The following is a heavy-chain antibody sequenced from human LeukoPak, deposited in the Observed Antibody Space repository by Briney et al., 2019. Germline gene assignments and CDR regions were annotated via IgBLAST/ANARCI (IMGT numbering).Heavy chain of an antibody. CDR1: GYTFTSYY. V-gene: IGHV1-46*01. Sequence: GASVKVSCKASGYTFTSYYIHWVRQAPGQGLEWMGIINPSTTYAQKFQGRVTMTRDMSTSTVYMELSSLRSEDTAVYYCARERGCSGGSCYEEDAFDVWGQGTMVTVSS. CDR2: INPST. J-gene: IGHJ3*01. CDR3: ARERGCSGGSCYEEDAFDV. D-gene: IGHD2-15*01.